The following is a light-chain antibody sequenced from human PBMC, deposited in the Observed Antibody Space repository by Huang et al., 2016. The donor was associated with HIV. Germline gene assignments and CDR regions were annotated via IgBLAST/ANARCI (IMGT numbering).Light chain of an antibody. CDR1: QSLLHSNGYNF. CDR3: MQALQTPFT. CDR2: LGS. J-gene: IGKJ3*01. V-gene: IGKV2-28*01. Sequence: DIVMTQSPLSLPVTPGEPASISCRSSQSLLHSNGYNFLGWYLQKPGQSPQLLIYLGSNRASGVPDRFSGRGAGTDFTLNISRVEAEDVGVYYCMQALQTPFTFGPGTKVDIK.